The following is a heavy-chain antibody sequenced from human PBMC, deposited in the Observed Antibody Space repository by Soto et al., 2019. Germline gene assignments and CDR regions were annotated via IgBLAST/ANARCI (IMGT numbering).Heavy chain of an antibody. CDR2: IYHSGST. D-gene: IGHD4-17*01. CDR1: GGSINSGGYS. Sequence: PSETLSLTCVVSGGSINSGGYSWSWYRQPPGKGLEWIGYIYHSGSTYYNPSLKSRVAISVDTSKNQFSLKLSSVTAADTAVYYCARRYGASFDYWGQGTLVTVSS. J-gene: IGHJ4*02. CDR3: ARRYGASFDY. V-gene: IGHV4-30-2*02.